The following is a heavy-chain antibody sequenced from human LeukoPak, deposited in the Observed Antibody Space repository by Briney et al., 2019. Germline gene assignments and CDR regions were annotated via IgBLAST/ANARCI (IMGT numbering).Heavy chain of an antibody. CDR3: ARDNCSGGSCYLGY. D-gene: IGHD2-15*01. Sequence: GGSLRLSCAASGFTFSSYDMHWVRQATGKGLEWVSAIGTAGDTYYPGSVKGRFTISRENAKNSLYLQMNSLRAGDTAVYYCARDNCSGGSCYLGYWGQGTLVTVSS. CDR2: IGTAGDT. V-gene: IGHV3-13*01. J-gene: IGHJ4*02. CDR1: GFTFSSYD.